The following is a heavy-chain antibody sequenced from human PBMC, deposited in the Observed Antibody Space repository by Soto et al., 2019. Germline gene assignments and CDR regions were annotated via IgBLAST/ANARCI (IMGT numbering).Heavy chain of an antibody. Sequence: ASVKVSCKASGYTFTGYYMHWVRQAPGQGLEWMGWINPNSGGTNYAQKFQGWVTMTRDTPISTAYMELSRLRSDDTAVYYCARVGCTNGVCYEYYFDYWGQGTLVTVSS. J-gene: IGHJ4*02. V-gene: IGHV1-2*04. CDR3: ARVGCTNGVCYEYYFDY. CDR2: INPNSGGT. CDR1: GYTFTGYY. D-gene: IGHD2-8*01.